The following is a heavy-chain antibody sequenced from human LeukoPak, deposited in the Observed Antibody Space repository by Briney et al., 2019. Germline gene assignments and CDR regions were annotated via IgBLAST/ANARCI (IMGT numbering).Heavy chain of an antibody. V-gene: IGHV1-18*01. D-gene: IGHD3-22*01. CDR1: GYTFTSYG. CDR3: ARNIYYYDSSGYYKTVGQIDY. Sequence: WASVKVSCKASGYTFTSYGISWVRQAPGQGLEWMGWISAYNGNTNYAQKLQGRVTMTTDTSTSTAYMELRSLRSDDTAVYYCARNIYYYDSSGYYKTVGQIDYWGQGTLVTVSS. CDR2: ISAYNGNT. J-gene: IGHJ4*02.